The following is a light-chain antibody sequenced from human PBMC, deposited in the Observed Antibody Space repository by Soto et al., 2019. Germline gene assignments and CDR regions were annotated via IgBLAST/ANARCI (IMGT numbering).Light chain of an antibody. CDR3: QQLNSYPVN. CDR1: QDISSY. Sequence: QTPSFLKASEGRRVSITCRASQDISSYLAWYQQKPGKAPKLLIYAASTLQSGVPSRFSGSGSGTGFPLTISSLQPEYVATYYCQQLNSYPVNFGQGTRLEI. J-gene: IGKJ5*01. V-gene: IGKV1-9*01. CDR2: AAS.